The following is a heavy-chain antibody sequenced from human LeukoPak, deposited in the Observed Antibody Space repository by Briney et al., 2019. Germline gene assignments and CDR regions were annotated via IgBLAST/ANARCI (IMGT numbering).Heavy chain of an antibody. CDR1: GGSIGSGDYY. CDR2: VYYSGST. CDR3: ARVPYDSSGYFFDY. V-gene: IGHV4-31*03. D-gene: IGHD3-22*01. Sequence: SQTLSLTCTVSGGSIGSGDYYRSWIRQHPGKGLEWIGYVYYSGSTYYNPSLKSRLTISLDTSKNQFSLKLSSVTAADTAVYYCARVPYDSSGYFFDYWGQGTLVTVSS. J-gene: IGHJ4*02.